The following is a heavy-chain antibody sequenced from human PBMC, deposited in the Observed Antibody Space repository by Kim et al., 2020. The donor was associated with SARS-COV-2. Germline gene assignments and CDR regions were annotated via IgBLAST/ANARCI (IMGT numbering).Heavy chain of an antibody. D-gene: IGHD4-17*01. J-gene: IGHJ4*02. CDR2: IYYSGST. CDR1: GGSISSYY. CDR3: ARDPTFHYGFDY. V-gene: IGHV4-59*13. Sequence: SETLSLTCTVSGGSISSYYWSWIRQPPGKGLEWIGYIYYSGSTNYNPSLKSRVTLSVDTSKNQFSLKLSSVTAADTAVYYCARDPTFHYGFDYWGQGTLVTVSS.